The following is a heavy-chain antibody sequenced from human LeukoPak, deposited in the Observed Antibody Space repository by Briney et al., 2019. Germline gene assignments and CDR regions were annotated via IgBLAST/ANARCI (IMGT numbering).Heavy chain of an antibody. CDR1: GFPFSSYW. D-gene: IGHD2-21*01. CDR2: IKQDGSKK. Sequence: GGSLRLSCVASGFPFSSYWMTWVRQAPGKGLEWVANIKQDGSKKSYVDSVKGRFTISRDNAKNSLYLQMNSLRAEDTAVYYCARDRLDYWGQGTLVTVSS. CDR3: ARDRLDY. V-gene: IGHV3-7*01. J-gene: IGHJ4*02.